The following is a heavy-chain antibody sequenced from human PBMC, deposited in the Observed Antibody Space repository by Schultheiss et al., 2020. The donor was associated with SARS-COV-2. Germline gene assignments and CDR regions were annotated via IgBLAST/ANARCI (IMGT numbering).Heavy chain of an antibody. CDR1: GGSLINSF. D-gene: IGHD3-22*01. CDR2: IYHSGST. J-gene: IGHJ4*02. V-gene: IGHV4-59*01. CDR3: ARVYDSSGYYFDY. Sequence: SQTLSLTCTVSGGSLINSFWTWIRQPPGKGLEWIGEIYHSGSTNYNPSLKSRVTISVDKSKNQFSLKLSSVTAADTAVYYCARVYDSSGYYFDYWGQGTLVTVSS.